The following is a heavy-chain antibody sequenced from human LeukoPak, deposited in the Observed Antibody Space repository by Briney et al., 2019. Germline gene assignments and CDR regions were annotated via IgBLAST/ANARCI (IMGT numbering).Heavy chain of an antibody. CDR2: INHSGST. Sequence: SETLSLTCAVYGGSFNGYYWSWIRQPPGKGLEWIGEINHSGSTNYNPSLKSRVTISVDMSNNQFSLKLSSVTAADTAVYYCVRGNYCSGGSCYHYYYYYMDXWGKGTTVTVS. J-gene: IGHJ6*03. V-gene: IGHV4-34*01. D-gene: IGHD2-15*01. CDR3: VRGNYCSGGSCYHYYYYYMDX. CDR1: GGSFNGYY.